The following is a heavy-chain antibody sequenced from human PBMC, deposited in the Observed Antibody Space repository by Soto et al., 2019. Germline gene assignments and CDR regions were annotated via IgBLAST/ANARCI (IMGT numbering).Heavy chain of an antibody. J-gene: IGHJ4*02. Sequence: SETLSLTCAVSGGSISSGGYSWSWIRQPPGKGLEWIGYMYHSGSTYYNPSLKSRVTISIDRSKNQFSLKLSSVTAADTAVYYGARVPDKGGQEILVTVSS. D-gene: IGHD2-2*01. CDR2: MYHSGST. CDR1: GGSISSGGYS. CDR3: ARVPDK. V-gene: IGHV4-30-2*01.